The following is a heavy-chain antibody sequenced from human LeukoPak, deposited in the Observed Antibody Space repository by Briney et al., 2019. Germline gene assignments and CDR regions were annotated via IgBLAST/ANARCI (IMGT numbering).Heavy chain of an antibody. CDR3: AKSVYYDGGGYYYTDY. V-gene: IGHV3-23*01. J-gene: IGHJ4*02. Sequence: SGGSLRLSCAASGFTFSSYEMNWVRQAPGKGLEWVSVISSSGGNTDYADSVKGRFTISRDNSQNTLYLQMNSLRAEDTAVYYCAKSVYYDGGGYYYTDYWGQGTLVTVSS. D-gene: IGHD3-22*01. CDR1: GFTFSSYE. CDR2: ISSSGGNT.